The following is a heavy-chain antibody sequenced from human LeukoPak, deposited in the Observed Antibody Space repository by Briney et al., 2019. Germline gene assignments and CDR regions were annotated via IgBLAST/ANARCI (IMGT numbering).Heavy chain of an antibody. CDR1: GGSFSGYY. D-gene: IGHD3-16*02. CDR3: VRGRHRLIGAFDI. J-gene: IGHJ3*02. Sequence: PSETLSLTCAVYGGSFSGYYWSWIRQPPGKGLEWIGEINHSGSTNYNPSLKSRVTISVDTSKNQFSLKLSSVTAADTAVYYCVRGRHRLIGAFDIWGQGTMVTVSS. V-gene: IGHV4-34*01. CDR2: INHSGST.